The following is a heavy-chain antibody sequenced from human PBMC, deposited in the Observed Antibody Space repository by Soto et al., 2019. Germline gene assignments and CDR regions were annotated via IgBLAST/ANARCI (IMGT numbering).Heavy chain of an antibody. CDR3: AKDRRAGGNSAFYFDF. D-gene: IGHD3-16*01. J-gene: IGHJ4*02. Sequence: GGSLRLSCAASGFKFGNYAMSWVRQAPGKGLEWVSLISATGGGTYYADSVKGRFTISRDNSHNTLYLQVHSLTAEDTAVYYCAKDRRAGGNSAFYFDFWGQGAQVTVSS. CDR1: GFKFGNYA. V-gene: IGHV3-23*01. CDR2: ISATGGGT.